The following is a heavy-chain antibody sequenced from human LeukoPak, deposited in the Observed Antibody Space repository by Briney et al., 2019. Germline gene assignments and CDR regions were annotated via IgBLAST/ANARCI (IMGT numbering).Heavy chain of an antibody. V-gene: IGHV4-34*01. CDR2: INHSGST. J-gene: IGHJ5*02. CDR1: GGSFSGYY. CDR3: ARASIVASRIAGNWFDP. Sequence: SETLSLTCAVYGGSFSGYYWSWVRQPPGKGLEWIGEINHSGSTNYNPSLKSRVTISVDTSKNQFSLKLSSVTAADTAVYYCARASIVASRIAGNWFDPWGQGTLVTVSS. D-gene: IGHD2-15*01.